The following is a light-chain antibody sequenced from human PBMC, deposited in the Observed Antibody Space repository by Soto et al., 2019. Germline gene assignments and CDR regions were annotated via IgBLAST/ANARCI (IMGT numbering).Light chain of an antibody. CDR1: QSISSSY. CDR2: AAS. V-gene: IGKV3-20*01. CDR3: QQYGSSSYT. J-gene: IGKJ2*01. Sequence: EIVLTQSPGTLSLSPGERATLSCRASQSISSSYLAWYQQKPGQAPRLLIYAASSRATGIPDRFSGSGSGTDFTLTISRLEPEDGAVYYCQQYGSSSYTFGQGTQLEIK.